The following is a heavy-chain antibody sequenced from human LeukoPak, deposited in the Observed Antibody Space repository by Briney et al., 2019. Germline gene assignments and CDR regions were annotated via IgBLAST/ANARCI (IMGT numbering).Heavy chain of an antibody. CDR3: AKVYPDNVVPAARVRFLTPTSFDY. D-gene: IGHD2-2*01. Sequence: ASVKVSCKASGYTFTSYGISWVRQAPGQGLEWMGWISAYNGNTNYAQKLQGRVTMTTDTSTSTAYMELRSLRSDDTAVYYCAKVYPDNVVPAARVRFLTPTSFDYWGQGTLVTVSS. CDR1: GYTFTSYG. V-gene: IGHV1-18*01. J-gene: IGHJ4*02. CDR2: ISAYNGNT.